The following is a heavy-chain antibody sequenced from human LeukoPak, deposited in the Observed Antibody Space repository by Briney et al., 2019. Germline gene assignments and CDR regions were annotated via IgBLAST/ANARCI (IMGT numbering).Heavy chain of an antibody. CDR1: GGSISSYY. D-gene: IGHD3-9*01. CDR3: ARVVPKYYDILTGYYKEEYYFDY. V-gene: IGHV4-59*01. Sequence: PSETLSLTCTVSGGSISSYYWSWIRQPPGKGLEWIGYIYYSGSTNYNPSLKSRVTISVETSKNQFSLKLSSVTAADTAVYYCARVVPKYYDILTGYYKEEYYFDYWGQGTLVTVSS. CDR2: IYYSGST. J-gene: IGHJ4*02.